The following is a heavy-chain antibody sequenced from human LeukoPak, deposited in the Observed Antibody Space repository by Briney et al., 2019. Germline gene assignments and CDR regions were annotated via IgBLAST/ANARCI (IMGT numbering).Heavy chain of an antibody. CDR2: INSDGSST. D-gene: IGHD3-3*01. Sequence: TGGSLRLSCAASGFTFSSYWMHWVRQAPGKGLVWVSRINSDGSSTSYADSVKGRFTISRDSAKNTLYLQMNSLRAEDTAVYYCAKVSLGYDFWSGYGYFDYWGQGTLVTVSS. CDR1: GFTFSSYW. V-gene: IGHV3-74*01. J-gene: IGHJ4*02. CDR3: AKVSLGYDFWSGYGYFDY.